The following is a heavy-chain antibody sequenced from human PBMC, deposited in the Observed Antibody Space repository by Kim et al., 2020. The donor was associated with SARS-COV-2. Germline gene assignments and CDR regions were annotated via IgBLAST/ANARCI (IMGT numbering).Heavy chain of an antibody. J-gene: IGHJ6*02. D-gene: IGHD3-10*01. V-gene: IGHV1-8*01. Sequence: ASVKVSCKASGYTFTSYDINWVRQATGQGLEWMGWMNPNSGNTGYAQKFQGRVTMTRNTSISTAYMELSSLRSEDTAVYYCASGWFGEVPGGYYYYYGMDVWGQGTTVTVSS. CDR1: GYTFTSYD. CDR2: MNPNSGNT. CDR3: ASGWFGEVPGGYYYYYGMDV.